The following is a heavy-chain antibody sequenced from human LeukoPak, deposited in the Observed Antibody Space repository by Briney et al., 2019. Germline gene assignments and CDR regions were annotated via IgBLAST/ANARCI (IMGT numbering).Heavy chain of an antibody. CDR3: AREAGSLSYDSGGSFLDS. D-gene: IGHD3-22*01. CDR2: IIPIIGST. Sequence: GASVKVSCKTSGGIFSSYAFSWVRQAPGQGLEWMGGIIPIIGSTNYAQKFQGRITITADKHTGTVYMELSSLRSEDTAMYFCAREAGSLSYDSGGSFLDSWGQGTLVTVSS. V-gene: IGHV1-69*06. J-gene: IGHJ4*02. CDR1: GGIFSSYA.